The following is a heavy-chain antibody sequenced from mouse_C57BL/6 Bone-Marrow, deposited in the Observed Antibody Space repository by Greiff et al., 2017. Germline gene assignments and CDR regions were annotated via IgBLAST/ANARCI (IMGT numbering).Heavy chain of an antibody. Sequence: SGAELVKPGASVKLSCKASGYTFTSYWMQWVKQRPGQGLEWIGEIDPSDSYTNYNQKFKGKATLTVDTSSSTAYMQLSSLTSEDSAVYYCARYYGYPWFAYWGQGTLVTVSA. D-gene: IGHD2-2*01. CDR2: IDPSDSYT. CDR3: ARYYGYPWFAY. V-gene: IGHV1-50*01. J-gene: IGHJ3*01. CDR1: GYTFTSYW.